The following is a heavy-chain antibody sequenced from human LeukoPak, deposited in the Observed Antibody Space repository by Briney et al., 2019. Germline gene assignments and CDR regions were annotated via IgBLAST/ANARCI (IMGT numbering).Heavy chain of an antibody. CDR3: ARWYSSSWYRMDV. CDR2: IYPGDSDT. D-gene: IGHD6-13*01. Sequence: GESLKISCKGSGYIFTSYWIGWGRQLPGKGLEGMGIIYPGDSDTRYSPSFQGQVTISADKSISTAYLQWSSLKASDTAMYYCARWYSSSWYRMDVWGQGTTVTVSS. CDR1: GYIFTSYW. V-gene: IGHV5-51*01. J-gene: IGHJ6*02.